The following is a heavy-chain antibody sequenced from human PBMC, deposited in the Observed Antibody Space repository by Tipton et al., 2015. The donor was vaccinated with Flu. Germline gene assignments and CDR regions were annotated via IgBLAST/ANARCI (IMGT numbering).Heavy chain of an antibody. CDR1: GDSISSNFY. D-gene: IGHD5-18*01. CDR2: VFHAGTT. Sequence: TLSLTCTISGDSISSNFYWGWIRQPPGKRLEWIASVFHAGTTHYNPSLKSRLTISVDTSKNQFSLKRTSVTAADTAVYYCARRSVNTAMDTFDYWGQGTLVTVSS. J-gene: IGHJ4*02. CDR3: ARRSVNTAMDTFDY. V-gene: IGHV4-38-2*02.